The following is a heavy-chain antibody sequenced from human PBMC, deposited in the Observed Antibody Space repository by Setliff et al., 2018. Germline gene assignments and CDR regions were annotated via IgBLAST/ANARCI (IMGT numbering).Heavy chain of an antibody. CDR1: GYTFTSYG. D-gene: IGHD3-22*01. CDR2: INPNSGAV. CDR3: ARDPRDTSYYYDTSGYYCDH. J-gene: IGHJ5*02. V-gene: IGHV1-2*02. Sequence: ASVKVSCKASGYTFTSYGVSWVRQAPGQGLEWMGYINPNSGAVDYAQKFQGRVTMTRDTSISTAYLDLSRLTSDDTAVYFCARDPRDTSYYYDTSGYYCDHWGQGTLVTVSS.